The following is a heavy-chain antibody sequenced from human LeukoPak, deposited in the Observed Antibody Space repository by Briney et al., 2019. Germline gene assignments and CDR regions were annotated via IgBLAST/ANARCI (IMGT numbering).Heavy chain of an antibody. Sequence: GGSLRLSCAASGFTFSSYAMSWVRQAPGKGLEWVSAISGSGGSTYYADSVKGRFTISRDNSKNTLYLQMNSLRAEDTAVYYSAYCSGGSCYAPFDYWGQGTLVTVSS. D-gene: IGHD2-15*01. CDR3: AYCSGGSCYAPFDY. J-gene: IGHJ4*02. V-gene: IGHV3-23*01. CDR1: GFTFSSYA. CDR2: ISGSGGST.